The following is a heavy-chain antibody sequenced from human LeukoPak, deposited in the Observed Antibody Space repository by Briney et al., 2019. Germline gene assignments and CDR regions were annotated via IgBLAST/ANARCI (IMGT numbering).Heavy chain of an antibody. CDR3: AKDMATTVCGGAY. CDR2: ISGSGGST. V-gene: IGHV3-23*01. CDR1: GFTFSSYA. J-gene: IGHJ4*02. D-gene: IGHD4-11*01. Sequence: RGSLTLSCAASGFTFSSYAMSWVRQAPGKGLEWVSAISGSGGSTYYADSVKGRFTISRDNSKNTLYLQMNSLRAEDTAVYYCAKDMATTVCGGAYWGQGSLILVSS.